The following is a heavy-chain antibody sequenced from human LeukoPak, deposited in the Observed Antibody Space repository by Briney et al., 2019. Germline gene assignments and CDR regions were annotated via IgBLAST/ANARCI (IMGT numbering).Heavy chain of an antibody. V-gene: IGHV4-59*01. CDR3: ARVRGAAAGRNYYYYYYMDI. CDR1: GASISRDY. D-gene: IGHD6-13*01. CDR2: IHYNGST. J-gene: IGHJ6*03. Sequence: PSETLSLTCSVSGASISRDYWTWIRQPPGNGLEWIGQIHYNGSTHYNPSLKSRVTISLDTSKNQFSLNLNSVTAADTAVYYCARVRGAAAGRNYYYYYYMDIWGKGTTVTVSS.